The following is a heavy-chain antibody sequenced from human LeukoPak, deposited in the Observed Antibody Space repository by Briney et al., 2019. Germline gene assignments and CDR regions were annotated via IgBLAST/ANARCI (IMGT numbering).Heavy chain of an antibody. CDR2: ISGGGVST. Sequence: GGSLRLSCAASGFTFSSFPMSWVRQAPGKGLEWVSVISGGGVSTYYADSVKGRFTISRDNSKNTLYLQMNSLRAEDTAVYYCATYRQVLLPFEAWGQGTLVTVSS. V-gene: IGHV3-23*01. D-gene: IGHD5-18*01. CDR1: GFTFSSFP. CDR3: ATYRQVLLPFEA. J-gene: IGHJ5*02.